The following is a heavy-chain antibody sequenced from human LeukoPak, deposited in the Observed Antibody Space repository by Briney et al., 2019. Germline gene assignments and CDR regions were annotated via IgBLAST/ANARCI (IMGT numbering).Heavy chain of an antibody. CDR2: ISGSGGST. J-gene: IGHJ4*02. CDR3: AKDHQGYWADSFDY. D-gene: IGHD6-13*01. V-gene: IGHV3-23*01. CDR1: GFTFSSYA. Sequence: GGSLRLSCAASGFTFSSYAMTWVRQAPGKGLEWISAISGSGGSTYFADSVKGRFTVSRDNSKDTLYLQMNSLRAEDTAVYYCAKDHQGYWADSFDYWGQGTLVTVSS.